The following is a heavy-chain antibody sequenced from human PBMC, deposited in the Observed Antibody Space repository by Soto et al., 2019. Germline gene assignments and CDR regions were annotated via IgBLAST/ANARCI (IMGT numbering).Heavy chain of an antibody. CDR3: AKDPESGYYTGMLHPHPAPNFDY. D-gene: IGHD3-3*01. Sequence: PGGSLRLSCAASGFTFSSYAMSWVRQAPGKGLEWVSAISGSGGSTYYADSVKGRFTISRDNSKNTLYLQMNSLRAEDTAVYYCAKDPESGYYTGMLHPHPAPNFDYWGQGTLVTVSS. J-gene: IGHJ4*02. V-gene: IGHV3-23*01. CDR1: GFTFSSYA. CDR2: ISGSGGST.